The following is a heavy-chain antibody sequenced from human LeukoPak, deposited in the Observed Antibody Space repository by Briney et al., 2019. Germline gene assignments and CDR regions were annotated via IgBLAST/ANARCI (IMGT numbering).Heavy chain of an antibody. J-gene: IGHJ4*02. CDR2: IKQDGSEK. D-gene: IGHD5-12*01. Sequence: GGSLRLSCAVSGFTFSNYWMTWVRQAPGKGLEWVANIKQDGSEKYYVDSVKGRLTISRDNAKNSLYLQMNSLRAEDTAVYYCAKDRPTWPIDYWGQGTLVTVSS. CDR1: GFTFSNYW. V-gene: IGHV3-7*03. CDR3: AKDRPTWPIDY.